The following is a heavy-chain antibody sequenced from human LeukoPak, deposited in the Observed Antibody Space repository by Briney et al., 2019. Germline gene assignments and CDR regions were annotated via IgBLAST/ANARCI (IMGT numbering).Heavy chain of an antibody. J-gene: IGHJ3*02. CDR3: AGETAGYDAFDI. D-gene: IGHD5-12*01. CDR2: IYYSGST. CDR1: GGSISSSSYY. V-gene: IGHV4-39*07. Sequence: PSETLSLTCTVSGGSISSSSYYWGWIRQPPGKGLEWIGSIYYSGSTYYNPSLKSRVTVSVDTSKNQFSLKLSSVTAADTAVYYCAGETAGYDAFDIWGQGTMVTVSS.